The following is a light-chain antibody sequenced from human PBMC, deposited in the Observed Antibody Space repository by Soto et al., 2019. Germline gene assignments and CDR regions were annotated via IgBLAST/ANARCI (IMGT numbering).Light chain of an antibody. CDR2: DVS. Sequence: SVLTQPASLSVSPGQSITISCTGSTSDVGGYNYVSWYQQHPGKAPKLMIYDVSNRPSGVSNRFSGSKSGNTASLTISGLQAEDEADYYCSSYTSSSTNYVFGTGT. J-gene: IGLJ1*01. CDR3: SSYTSSSTNYV. CDR1: TSDVGGYNY. V-gene: IGLV2-14*01.